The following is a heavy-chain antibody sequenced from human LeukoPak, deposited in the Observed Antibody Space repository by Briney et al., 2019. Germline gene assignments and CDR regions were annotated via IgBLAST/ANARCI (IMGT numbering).Heavy chain of an antibody. J-gene: IGHJ6*02. CDR2: INPNSGGT. CDR3: ARPYSSSSPYYGMDV. V-gene: IGHV1-2*02. D-gene: IGHD6-6*01. Sequence: ASVTVSCKASGYTFSVYYIHWVRQDPGQGLEWMGWINPNSGGTNYAQKFHGRVTMTRDTSISTAYMDLSSLTSDDTAVYYCARPYSSSSPYYGMDVWGQGTTVTVSS. CDR1: GYTFSVYY.